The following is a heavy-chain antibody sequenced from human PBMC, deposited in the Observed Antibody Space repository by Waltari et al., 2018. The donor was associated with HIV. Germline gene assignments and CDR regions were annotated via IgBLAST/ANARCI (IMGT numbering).Heavy chain of an antibody. CDR3: ARPIGTVTTLLTDLDAFDI. J-gene: IGHJ3*02. D-gene: IGHD4-17*01. CDR2: IYPGDSDT. CDR1: GYSFTSYW. Sequence: EVQLVQSGAEVKKPGESLKISCKGSGYSFTSYWIGWVRQMPGKGLEWMGIIYPGDSDTRYSPSFQGQVTISADKSISTAYLQGSSLKASDTAMYYCARPIGTVTTLLTDLDAFDIWGQGTMVTVSS. V-gene: IGHV5-51*01.